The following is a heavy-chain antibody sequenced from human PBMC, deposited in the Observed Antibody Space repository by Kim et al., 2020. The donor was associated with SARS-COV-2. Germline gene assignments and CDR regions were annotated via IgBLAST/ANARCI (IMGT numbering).Heavy chain of an antibody. CDR2: MFYGGST. V-gene: IGHV4-30-2*01. Sequence: SETLSLTCDVSGGSISNGAYSWTWIRQPPGKGLEWIGSMFYGGSTYYSPSLKSRVSMSADRSKNQFSLKLTSVSAAATAVYYCARSISAMGNSLSDVLDV. J-gene: IGHJ6*01. D-gene: IGHD3-16*01. CDR1: GGSISNGAYS. CDR3: ARSISAMGNSLSDVLDV.